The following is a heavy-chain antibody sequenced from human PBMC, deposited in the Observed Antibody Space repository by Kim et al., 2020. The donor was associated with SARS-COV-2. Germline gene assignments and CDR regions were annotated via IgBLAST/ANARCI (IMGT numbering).Heavy chain of an antibody. D-gene: IGHD5-18*01. CDR1: GGSISSSSYY. CDR2: IYYSGST. CDR3: ARQTEGYSYGVPYYFD. V-gene: IGHV4-39*01. Sequence: SETLSLTCTVSGGSISSSSYYWGWIRQPPGKGLEWIGSIYYSGSTYYNPSLKSRVTISVDTSKNQFSLKLSSVTAADTAVYYCARQTEGYSYGVPYYFD. J-gene: IGHJ4*01.